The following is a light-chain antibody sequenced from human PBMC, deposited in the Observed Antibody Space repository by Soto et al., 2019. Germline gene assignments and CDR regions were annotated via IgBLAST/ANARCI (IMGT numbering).Light chain of an antibody. CDR2: KAS. CDR3: QQYINWT. CDR1: QTISSW. J-gene: IGKJ1*01. Sequence: DIEMTQSPSTLSGSLGDRVTITCRASQTISSWLAWYQQKPGKAPKLLLYKASTLKSGVPSRFSGSGSGTDFTLTISSLQSEDFALYYCQQYINWTFGQGTKVDIK. V-gene: IGKV1-5*03.